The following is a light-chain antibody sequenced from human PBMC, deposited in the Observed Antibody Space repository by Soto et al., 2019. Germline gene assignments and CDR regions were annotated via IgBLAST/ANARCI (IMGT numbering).Light chain of an antibody. Sequence: QSALTQPASVSGSPGQSITISCTGTSSDVGAYDYVSWYQQHPGEVPKLMIFDVSDRPSGVSNRFSGSKSGNTASLTISGLQAEHEADYYCSSFTTSTSYVFGTGTQLTVL. CDR3: SSFTTSTSYV. V-gene: IGLV2-14*03. J-gene: IGLJ1*01. CDR1: SSDVGAYDY. CDR2: DVS.